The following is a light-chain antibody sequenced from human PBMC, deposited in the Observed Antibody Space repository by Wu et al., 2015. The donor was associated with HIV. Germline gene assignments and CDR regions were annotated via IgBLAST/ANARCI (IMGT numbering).Light chain of an antibody. CDR2: GAS. Sequence: EIVMTQSPATLSVSPGERAILTCRASQSINNDLAWYQHKPGQTPRLLIHGASTRATGTPARFSGTWSGTEFTLIISSLQSEDFAVYYCQQYNNWPPLTFGGGTKVEIK. CDR3: QQYNNWPPLT. V-gene: IGKV3-15*01. CDR1: QSINND. J-gene: IGKJ4*01.